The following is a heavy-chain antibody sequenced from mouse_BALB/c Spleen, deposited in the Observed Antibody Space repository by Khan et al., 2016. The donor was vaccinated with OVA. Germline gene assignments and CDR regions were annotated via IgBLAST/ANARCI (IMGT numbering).Heavy chain of an antibody. CDR3: TIDRIDY. Sequence: VQRVESGAELAKPGASVKMSCKASGYTFTTYWMHWVKQRPGQGLEWIGYINPTSGYTDYNEKFKDRATLSADKSSSTAYMQLISLTSEDSAVYYCTIDRIDYWGQGTTLTVSS. V-gene: IGHV1-7*01. J-gene: IGHJ2*01. CDR2: INPTSGYT. CDR1: GYTFTTYW.